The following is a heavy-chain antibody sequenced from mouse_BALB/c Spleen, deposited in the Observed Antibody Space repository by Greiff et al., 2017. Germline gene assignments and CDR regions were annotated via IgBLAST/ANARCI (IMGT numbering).Heavy chain of an antibody. Sequence: EVKLVESGPELVKPGASVKMSCKASGYTFTSYVMHWVKQKPGQGLEWIGYINPYNDGTKYNEKFKGKATLTSDKSSSTAYMELSSLTSEDSAVYYCAKEVYGNYEAMDYWGQGTSVTVSS. D-gene: IGHD2-1*01. CDR1: GYTFTSYV. V-gene: IGHV1-14*01. CDR3: AKEVYGNYEAMDY. CDR2: INPYNDGT. J-gene: IGHJ4*01.